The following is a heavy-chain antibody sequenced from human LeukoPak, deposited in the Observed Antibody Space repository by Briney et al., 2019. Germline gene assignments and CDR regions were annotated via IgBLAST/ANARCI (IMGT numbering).Heavy chain of an antibody. D-gene: IGHD6-6*01. Sequence: PGGSLRLSCAASGFTFSSYGMHWVRQAPGKGLEWVAFIRDDGSNKFYADSVKGRFTISRDNSKNTLYLQMNSLRAEDTAVYYCAKGEYSSSPADYWGQGTLVTVSS. CDR2: IRDDGSNK. V-gene: IGHV3-30*02. CDR1: GFTFSSYG. J-gene: IGHJ4*02. CDR3: AKGEYSSSPADY.